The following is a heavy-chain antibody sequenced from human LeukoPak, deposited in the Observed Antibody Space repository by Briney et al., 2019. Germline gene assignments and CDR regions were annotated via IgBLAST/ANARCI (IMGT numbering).Heavy chain of an antibody. CDR2: IYYSGST. Sequence: SETLSLTCTVSGGSISSDYWSWIRQPPGKGLEWIGYIYYSGSTNYNPSLKSRVTISVDTSKNQFSLKLSSVTAADTAVYYCARSNYYDSSGYDYWGQGTLVTVSS. CDR1: GGSISSDY. V-gene: IGHV4-59*01. J-gene: IGHJ4*02. CDR3: ARSNYYDSSGYDY. D-gene: IGHD3-22*01.